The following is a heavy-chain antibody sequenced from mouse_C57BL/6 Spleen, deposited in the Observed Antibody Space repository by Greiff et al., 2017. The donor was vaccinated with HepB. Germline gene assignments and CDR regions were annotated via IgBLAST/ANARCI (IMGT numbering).Heavy chain of an antibody. J-gene: IGHJ3*01. CDR2: ISSGSSTI. Sequence: VQLKESGGGLVKPGGSLKLSCAASGFTFSDYGMHWVRQAPEKGLEWVAYISSGSSTIYYADTVKGRFTISRDNAKNTLFLQMTSLRSEDTAMYYGARGDYSNYRAFAYWGQGTLVTVSA. D-gene: IGHD2-5*01. CDR1: GFTFSDYG. V-gene: IGHV5-17*01. CDR3: ARGDYSNYRAFAY.